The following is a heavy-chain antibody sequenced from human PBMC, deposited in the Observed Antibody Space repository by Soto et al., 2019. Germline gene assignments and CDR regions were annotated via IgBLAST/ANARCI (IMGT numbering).Heavy chain of an antibody. Sequence: EVQLVESGGGLVKPGGSPRLSCAASGFTFSSYSMNWVRQAPGKGLEWVSSISSSSSYIYYADSVKGRFTISRDNAKNSLDLQTISLRAEDTAVYYCAKIGGYSYNSDSSGQGTLVTVSS. CDR1: GFTFSSYS. D-gene: IGHD5-18*01. J-gene: IGHJ4*02. CDR2: ISSSSSYI. CDR3: AKIGGYSYNSDS. V-gene: IGHV3-21*01.